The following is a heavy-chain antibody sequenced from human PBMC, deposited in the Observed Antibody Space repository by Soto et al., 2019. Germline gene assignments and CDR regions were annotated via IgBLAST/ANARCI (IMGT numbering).Heavy chain of an antibody. V-gene: IGHV1-2*04. D-gene: IGHD2-8*01. CDR1: VYSFTDYH. CDR2: INPKSGGT. J-gene: IGHJ6*02. CDR3: ARGHSTDCSNGVCSFFYNHEMDV. Sequence: ASVKVSCKASVYSFTDYHIHWVRQAPGQGLEWLGRINPKSGGTSTAQKFQGWVTMTRDRSISTVYMELTRLRSDDTAVYFCARGHSTDCSNGVCSFFYNHEMDVWGQGTTVTSP.